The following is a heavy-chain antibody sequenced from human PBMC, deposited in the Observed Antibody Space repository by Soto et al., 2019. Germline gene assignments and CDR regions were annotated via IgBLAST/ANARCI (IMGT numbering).Heavy chain of an antibody. J-gene: IGHJ4*02. CDR3: ATTPRWGGSYFVY. CDR2: IYYSGST. Sequence: PSETLSLTCTVSGGSISSSNYYWGWIRQPPGRGLEWIGSIYYSGSTYHNPPLKSRVTISVDKSKNQFSLKLSSVTAADTAVYYCATTPRWGGSYFVYWGQGTLVTVSS. V-gene: IGHV4-39*07. CDR1: GGSISSSNYY. D-gene: IGHD1-26*01.